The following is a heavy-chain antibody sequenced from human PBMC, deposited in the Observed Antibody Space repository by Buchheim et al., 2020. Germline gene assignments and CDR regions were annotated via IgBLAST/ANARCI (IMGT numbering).Heavy chain of an antibody. CDR2: ISYDVRNK. CDR1: GFIFSNYA. CDR3: ARDSYGMDV. J-gene: IGHJ6*02. Sequence: QVQLVESGGDVVQPGRSLRLSCAASGFIFSNYAIHWVRQAPGKGLEWVAVISYDVRNKYYADSVKGRFTISRDNSKNTLYLQMNSLRAEDTAVYYCARDSYGMDVWGQGTT. V-gene: IGHV3-30-3*01.